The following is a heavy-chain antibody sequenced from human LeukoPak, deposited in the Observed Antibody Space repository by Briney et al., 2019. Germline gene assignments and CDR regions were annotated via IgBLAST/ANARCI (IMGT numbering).Heavy chain of an antibody. CDR3: VGWGISGITNH. CDR1: GFTFSSYT. V-gene: IGHV3-23*01. Sequence: GGSLRLSCAASGFTFSSYTMSWVRQAPGKGLEWVSTITTSDGNTYYADSVKGRFTVSRDNSKNTLFLQMNSVRAEDTAVYYCVGWGISGITNHWGQGTLVTVSS. CDR2: ITTSDGNT. J-gene: IGHJ4*02. D-gene: IGHD1-7*01.